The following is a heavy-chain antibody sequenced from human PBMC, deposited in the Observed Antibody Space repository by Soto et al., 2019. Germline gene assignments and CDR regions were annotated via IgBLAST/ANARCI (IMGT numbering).Heavy chain of an antibody. J-gene: IGHJ4*02. CDR3: AREPRITGTLSYYFDY. D-gene: IGHD1-20*01. V-gene: IGHV4-59*12. Sequence: SETLSLTCTVFGGSISPYYWSWIRQPPGKGLEWIGYIYYNGNTNYNPSLKSRVTISVDTSKNQFSLKLSSVTAADTAVYYCAREPRITGTLSYYFDYWGQGTLVTVSS. CDR2: IYYNGNT. CDR1: GGSISPYY.